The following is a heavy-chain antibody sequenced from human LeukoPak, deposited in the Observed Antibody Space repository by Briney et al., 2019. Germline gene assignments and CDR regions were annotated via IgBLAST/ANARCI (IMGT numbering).Heavy chain of an antibody. CDR1: GFTFSSYS. Sequence: PGGSLRLSCAASGFTFSSYSINWVRQAPGKGLEWVSSISSSSSYIYYADSVKGRFTISRDNAKNSLYLQMNSLRAEDTAVYYCAREGSGDLDAFDIWGQGTMVTVSS. D-gene: IGHD4-17*01. CDR3: AREGSGDLDAFDI. J-gene: IGHJ3*02. V-gene: IGHV3-21*01. CDR2: ISSSSSYI.